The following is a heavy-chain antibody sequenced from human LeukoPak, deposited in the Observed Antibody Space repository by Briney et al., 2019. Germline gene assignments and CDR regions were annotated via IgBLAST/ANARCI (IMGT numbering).Heavy chain of an antibody. J-gene: IGHJ4*02. CDR2: INTDGRTT. CDR1: GFTFTTFW. D-gene: IGHD1-1*01. Sequence: GGSLRLSCAASGFTFTTFWMNWVRQAPGEGLVWDSLINTDGRTTTYADSVKGRFTISRDNAKNTLYLQMNSLRAEDTAVYYCARDIGRKYKIFDYWGQGTLVTVSS. CDR3: ARDIGRKYKIFDY. V-gene: IGHV3-74*01.